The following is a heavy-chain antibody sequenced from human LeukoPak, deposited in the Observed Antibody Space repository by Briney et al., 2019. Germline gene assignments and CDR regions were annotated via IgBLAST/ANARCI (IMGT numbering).Heavy chain of an antibody. CDR2: ISSSGSTI. Sequence: GGSLRLSGAASGFTFSDYYMSWIRQAPGKGLEGVSYISSSGSTIYYADSVKGRFTISRDNAKNSLYLQMNSLRAEDTAVYYCARVPDSSGYFYEIGYYYGMDVWGQGTTVTVSS. J-gene: IGHJ6*02. CDR3: ARVPDSSGYFYEIGYYYGMDV. V-gene: IGHV3-11*01. D-gene: IGHD3-22*01. CDR1: GFTFSDYY.